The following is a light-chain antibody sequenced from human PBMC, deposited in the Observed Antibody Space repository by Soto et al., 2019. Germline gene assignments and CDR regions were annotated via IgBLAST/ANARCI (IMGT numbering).Light chain of an antibody. CDR3: QQYNKWQRT. J-gene: IGKJ1*01. CDR1: QSINRN. V-gene: IGKV3-15*01. Sequence: EIVMTQSPATLSLSPGGTATLSCRASQSINRNLAWYQQRPGQAPRLLIYAASTRASGIPARVSGSGSGTEFTLTISSLQSEDFAVYYCQQYNKWQRTSGQGDQGGYQ. CDR2: AAS.